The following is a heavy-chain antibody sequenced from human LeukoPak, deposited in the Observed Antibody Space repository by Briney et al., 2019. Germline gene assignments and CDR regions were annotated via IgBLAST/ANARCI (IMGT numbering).Heavy chain of an antibody. V-gene: IGHV4-30-4*07. J-gene: IGHJ6*03. CDR1: GGSISSGGYS. CDR2: IYYSGST. Sequence: PSETLSLTCAVSGGSISSGGYSWSWIRQPPGKGLEWIGYIYYSGSTYYNPSLKSRVTISVDTSKHQFSLKLSSVTAADTAVYYCARVGYDFWSGYEHYYYYYMDVWGKGTTVTVSS. CDR3: ARVGYDFWSGYEHYYYYYMDV. D-gene: IGHD3-3*01.